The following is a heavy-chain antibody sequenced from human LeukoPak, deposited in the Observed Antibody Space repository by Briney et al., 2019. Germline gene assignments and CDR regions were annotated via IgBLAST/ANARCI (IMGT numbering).Heavy chain of an antibody. CDR3: ARELGVRGVTSDY. CDR2: IRYDGNSE. V-gene: IGHV3-30*02. CDR1: GFTFSSYG. Sequence: GGSLRLSCAASGFTFSSYGMHWVPQGPGKGLEWVAVIRYDGNSEYYADSVKGRFTISRDNSKNTLYLQMNSLRAEDTAVYYCARELGVRGVTSDYWRQGTLVTVSS. J-gene: IGHJ4*02. D-gene: IGHD3-10*01.